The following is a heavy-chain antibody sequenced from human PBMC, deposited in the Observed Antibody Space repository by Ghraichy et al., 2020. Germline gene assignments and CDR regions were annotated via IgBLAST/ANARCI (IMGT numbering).Heavy chain of an antibody. CDR2: IYYSGST. Sequence: SETLSLTCTVSGGSISSYYWSWIRQPPGKGLEWIGYIYYSGSTNYNPSLKSRVTISVDTSKNQFSLKLSSVTAADTAVYYCARAYGSGSYYASIAEYYFDYWGQGTLVTVSS. CDR3: ARAYGSGSYYASIAEYYFDY. D-gene: IGHD3-10*01. V-gene: IGHV4-59*01. J-gene: IGHJ4*02. CDR1: GGSISSYY.